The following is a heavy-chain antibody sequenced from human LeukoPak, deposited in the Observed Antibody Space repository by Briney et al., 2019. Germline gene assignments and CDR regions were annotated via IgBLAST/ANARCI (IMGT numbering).Heavy chain of an antibody. CDR1: GFTFSSYS. J-gene: IGHJ4*02. D-gene: IGHD6-6*01. V-gene: IGHV3-30*03. Sequence: GGSLRLSCAASGFTFSSYSMNWVRQAPGKGLEWVAVISYDGSNKYYADSVKGRFTISRDNSKNTLYLQMNSLRAEDTAVYYCARARSRSIAARLDYWGQGTLVTVSS. CDR3: ARARSRSIAARLDY. CDR2: ISYDGSNK.